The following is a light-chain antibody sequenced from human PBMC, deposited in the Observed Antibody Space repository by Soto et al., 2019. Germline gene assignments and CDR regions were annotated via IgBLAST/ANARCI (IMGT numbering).Light chain of an antibody. CDR3: QQYNNWPPRYT. CDR2: GAS. J-gene: IGKJ2*01. V-gene: IGKV3-15*01. CDR1: QSVSSN. Sequence: EIVMTQSPATLSVSPGERATLSCRASQSVSSNLAWYQQKRGQAPRLLIYGASTRATGIPARFSVSGYGTEFTLTISSLQSEDFAVYYCQQYNNWPPRYTFGQGTKLEIK.